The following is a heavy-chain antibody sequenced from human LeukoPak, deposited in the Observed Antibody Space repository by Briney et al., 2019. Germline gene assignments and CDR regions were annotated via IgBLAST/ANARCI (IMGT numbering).Heavy chain of an antibody. Sequence: GGSLRLSCAASGFTFSSYAMSWVRQPPGKGLEWVSAIGGSGGSTYYADSVKGRFTISRDNSKNTLYLQMNSLRAEDTAVYYCAKARSGSPRDTYFDYWGQGTLVTVSS. J-gene: IGHJ4*02. V-gene: IGHV3-23*01. CDR3: AKARSGSPRDTYFDY. CDR1: GFTFSSYA. D-gene: IGHD3-10*01. CDR2: IGGSGGST.